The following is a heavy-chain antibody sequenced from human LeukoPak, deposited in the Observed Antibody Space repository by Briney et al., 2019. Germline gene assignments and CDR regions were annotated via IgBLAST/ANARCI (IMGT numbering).Heavy chain of an antibody. CDR1: GGSFSGYY. Sequence: SETLSLTCAVYGGSFSGYYWSWIRQPPGKGLEWIGEINHSGSTNYNPSLKSRITISVDTSKNQFSLKLSSVTAADTAVYYCARGSGYSSSWYWAYNWFDPWGQGTLVTVSS. V-gene: IGHV4-34*01. CDR3: ARGSGYSSSWYWAYNWFDP. D-gene: IGHD6-13*01. CDR2: INHSGST. J-gene: IGHJ5*02.